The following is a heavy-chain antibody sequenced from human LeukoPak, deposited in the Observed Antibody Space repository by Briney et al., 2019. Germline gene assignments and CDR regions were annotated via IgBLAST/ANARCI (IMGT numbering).Heavy chain of an antibody. CDR3: AKRSCGGRSCNFDY. D-gene: IGHD2-15*01. CDR2: ISDSGGAT. J-gene: IGHJ4*02. V-gene: IGHV3-23*01. CDR1: GFTFSNYA. Sequence: GGSLRLSCAASGFTFSNYAMSWVRQAPGKGLEWVSAISDSGGATNCADSVKGRFTISRDNSKNTLYLQMNSLRAEDTAVYYCAKRSCGGRSCNFDYWGQGTLVTVSS.